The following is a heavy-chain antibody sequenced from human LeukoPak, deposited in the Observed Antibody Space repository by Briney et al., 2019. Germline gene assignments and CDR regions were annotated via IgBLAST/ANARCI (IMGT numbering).Heavy chain of an antibody. Sequence: PGGSLRLSCAASGFTFSDYYISWIRRAPGKGLEWLSYISSGSGYTNYADSVKGRFTISRDDAKSSLYLQMNSLRADDTAVYYCASPPLRGGYDGFDIWGQGTLVTVSS. V-gene: IGHV3-11*03. CDR2: ISSGSGYT. CDR1: GFTFSDYY. D-gene: IGHD3-10*01. J-gene: IGHJ3*02. CDR3: ASPPLRGGYDGFDI.